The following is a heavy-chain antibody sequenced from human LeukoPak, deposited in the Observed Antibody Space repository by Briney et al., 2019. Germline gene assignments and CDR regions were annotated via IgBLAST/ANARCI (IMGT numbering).Heavy chain of an antibody. D-gene: IGHD3-22*01. J-gene: IGHJ4*02. CDR3: ARVYYYDSSGYYSGRAYYFDY. V-gene: IGHV6-1*01. Sequence: SQTLSLTCAISGDSVSSNSAAWNWIRQSPSRGLEWLGRTYYRSKWYNDYAVSVKSRITINPDISKNQFSLQLNSVTPEDTAVYYCARVYYYDSSGYYSGRAYYFDYWGQGTLVTVSS. CDR1: GDSVSSNSAA. CDR2: TYYRSKWYN.